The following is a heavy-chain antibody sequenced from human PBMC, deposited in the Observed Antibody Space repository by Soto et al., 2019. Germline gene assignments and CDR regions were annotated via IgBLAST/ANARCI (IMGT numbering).Heavy chain of an antibody. Sequence: QVQLVESGGGVVQPGRSLRLSCAASGFTFSSYAMHWVRQAPGKGLEWVAVISYDGSNKYYADSVKGRFTISRDNSKNTLYLQMNSLRAEDTAVYYCARDTAWGQGTLVTVSS. CDR3: ARDTA. J-gene: IGHJ4*02. V-gene: IGHV3-30-3*01. CDR1: GFTFSSYA. CDR2: ISYDGSNK.